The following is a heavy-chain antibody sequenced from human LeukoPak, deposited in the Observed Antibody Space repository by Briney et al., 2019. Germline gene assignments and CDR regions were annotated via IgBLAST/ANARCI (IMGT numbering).Heavy chain of an antibody. CDR1: GGSIRSRNYC. CDR2: FYASVST. Sequence: PSETLSLTCTVSGGSIRSRNYCWDWIRQPPGKGLEWTVNFYASVSTYYNPSLKSRVTISGDTSKNPFSLKLTSVTAADTAVYYCARHTRPGCSGYENAFDIWGQGTMVTVSS. J-gene: IGHJ3*02. CDR3: ARHTRPGCSGYENAFDI. D-gene: IGHD5-12*01. V-gene: IGHV4-39*01.